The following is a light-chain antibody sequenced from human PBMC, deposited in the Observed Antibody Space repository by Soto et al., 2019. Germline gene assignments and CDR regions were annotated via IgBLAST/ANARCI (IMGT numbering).Light chain of an antibody. J-gene: IGLJ1*01. V-gene: IGLV2-14*03. CDR3: SSYTSSTTNV. CDR2: DVS. CDR1: SSDVGGYNY. Sequence: QSVLTQPASVSGSPGQSITFSCTGTSSDVGGYNYVSWYQQHPGKAPKLLINDVSNRPSGISDRFSGSKSGNTASLTISGLQAEDEADYYCSSYTSSTTNVFGTGTKVTVL.